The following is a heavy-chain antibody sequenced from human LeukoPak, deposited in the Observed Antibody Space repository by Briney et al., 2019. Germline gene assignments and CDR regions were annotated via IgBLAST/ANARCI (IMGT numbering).Heavy chain of an antibody. CDR1: GFTFSSYW. V-gene: IGHV3-74*01. D-gene: IGHD3-22*01. J-gene: IGHJ4*02. CDR2: INSDGSST. CDR3: ARERGDSSGYYDPLDY. Sequence: PGGSLRLSCAASGFTFSSYWMHWVRQAPGKWLVWVSRINSDGSSTSYADSVKGRFTISRDNAKSTLYLQMNSLRAEDTAVYYCARERGDSSGYYDPLDYWGQGTLVTVSS.